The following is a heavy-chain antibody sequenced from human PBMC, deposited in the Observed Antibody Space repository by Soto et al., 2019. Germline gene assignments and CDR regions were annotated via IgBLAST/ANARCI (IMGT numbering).Heavy chain of an antibody. CDR3: ARYPDYDFWRGYYSSDHRAFDI. CDR2: ISAYNGNT. CDR1: GYTFTSYG. D-gene: IGHD3-3*01. Sequence: ASVKVSCKASGYTFTSYGISWVRQAPGQGLEWMGWISAYNGNTNYAQKLQGRVTMTTDTSTSTAYMELRSLRSDETAVYYCARYPDYDFWRGYYSSDHRAFDIWGQGTMVNVSS. J-gene: IGHJ3*02. V-gene: IGHV1-18*04.